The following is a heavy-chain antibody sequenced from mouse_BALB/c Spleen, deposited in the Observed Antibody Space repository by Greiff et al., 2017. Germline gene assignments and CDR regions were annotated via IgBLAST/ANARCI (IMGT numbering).Heavy chain of an antibody. CDR1: GYTFTSYT. CDR2: INPSSGYT. V-gene: IGHV1-4*02. Sequence: VQLQQSAAELARPGASVKMSCKASGYTFTSYTMHWVKQRPGQGLEWIGYINPSSGYTEYNQKFKDKTTLTADKSSSTAYMQLSSLTSEDSAVYYCARRDGNYFYWYFDVWGAGTTVTVSS. D-gene: IGHD2-1*01. CDR3: ARRDGNYFYWYFDV. J-gene: IGHJ1*01.